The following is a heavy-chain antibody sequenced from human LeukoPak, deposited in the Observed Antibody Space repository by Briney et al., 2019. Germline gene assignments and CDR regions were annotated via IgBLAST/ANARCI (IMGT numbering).Heavy chain of an antibody. CDR2: INHSGST. Sequence: TSETLSLTCAVYGGSFSGYYWSWIRQPPGKGLEWIGEINHSGSTNYNPSLKSRVTISVDTSKNQFSLKLSSVTAADTAVYYCARGVGRFLEWLLRMDYFDYWGQGTLVTVSS. CDR3: ARGVGRFLEWLLRMDYFDY. V-gene: IGHV4-34*01. J-gene: IGHJ4*02. D-gene: IGHD3-3*01. CDR1: GGSFSGYY.